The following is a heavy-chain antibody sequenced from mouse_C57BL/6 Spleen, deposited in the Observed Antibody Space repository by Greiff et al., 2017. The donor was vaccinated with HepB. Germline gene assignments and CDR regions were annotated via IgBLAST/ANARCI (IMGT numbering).Heavy chain of an antibody. Sequence: QVQLKESGAELVRPGASVTLSCKASGYTFTDYEMHWVKQTPVHGLEWIGAIDPETGGTAYNQKFKGKAILTADKSSSTAYMGLSSLTSEDSAVYYCTREGIYYGTKALFAYWGQVTLVTVAA. CDR1: GYTFTDYE. D-gene: IGHD2-1*01. CDR3: TREGIYYGTKALFAY. V-gene: IGHV1-15*01. J-gene: IGHJ3*01. CDR2: IDPETGGT.